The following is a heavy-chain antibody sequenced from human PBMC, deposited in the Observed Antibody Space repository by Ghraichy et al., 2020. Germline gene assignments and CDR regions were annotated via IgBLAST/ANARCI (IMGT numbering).Heavy chain of an antibody. CDR1: GFTFSTSA. Sequence: SVKVSCKSSGFTFSTSAVHWVRQARGQALEWIGWIHLDTGNTNYAQKFWGRVTISRDMSTSTAYMELSSLISEDTAVYYCAAVPHYYDSSGYRRTMWRAFDRWGQGTMVTVSA. D-gene: IGHD3-22*01. CDR2: IHLDTGNT. V-gene: IGHV1-58*01. J-gene: IGHJ3*01. CDR3: AAVPHYYDSSGYRRTMWRAFDR.